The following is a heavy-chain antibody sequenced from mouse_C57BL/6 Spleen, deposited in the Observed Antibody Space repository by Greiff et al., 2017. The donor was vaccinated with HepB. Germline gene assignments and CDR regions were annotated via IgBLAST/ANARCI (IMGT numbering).Heavy chain of an antibody. CDR3: AREGYYYGSSYYLYWYFDV. CDR1: GYAFSSSW. Sequence: QVQLQQSGPELVKPGASVKISCKASGYAFSSSWMNWVKQRPGKGLEWIGRIYPGDGDTNYNGKFKGKATLTADKSSSTAYMQLSSLTSEDSAVYFCAREGYYYGSSYYLYWYFDVWGTGTTVTVSS. J-gene: IGHJ1*03. D-gene: IGHD1-1*01. V-gene: IGHV1-82*01. CDR2: IYPGDGDT.